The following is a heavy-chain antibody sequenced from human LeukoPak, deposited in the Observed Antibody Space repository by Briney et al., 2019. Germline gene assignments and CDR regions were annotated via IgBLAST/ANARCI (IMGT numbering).Heavy chain of an antibody. V-gene: IGHV3-20*01. J-gene: IGHJ1*01. CDR1: GFTFDDYG. CDR2: INWNGGST. D-gene: IGHD6-13*01. Sequence: GGSLRLSCAASGFTFDDYGMSWVRQAPGKGLEWVSGINWNGGSTGYADSVKGRFTISRDNAKNSLYLQMNSLRAEDTALYHCARGDSSSWYSAEYFQHWGQGTLVTVSS. CDR3: ARGDSSSWYSAEYFQH.